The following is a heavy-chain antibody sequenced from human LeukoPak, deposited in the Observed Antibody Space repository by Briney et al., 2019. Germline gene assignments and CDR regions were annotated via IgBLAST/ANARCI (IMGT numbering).Heavy chain of an antibody. J-gene: IGHJ4*02. CDR3: VINDY. D-gene: IGHD2/OR15-2a*01. Sequence: GGSLRRSCAASGFTFSSYEMNWVHQAPGKGLEWVSYISSSGSNIYYADSVKGRFTISRDNAKNSLYLQMKNLRAEDTAVYYCVINDYWGQGTLVTVSS. V-gene: IGHV3-48*03. CDR2: ISSSGSNI. CDR1: GFTFSSYE.